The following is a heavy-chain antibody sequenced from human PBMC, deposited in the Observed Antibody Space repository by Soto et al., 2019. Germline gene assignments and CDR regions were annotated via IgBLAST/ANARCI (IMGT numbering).Heavy chain of an antibody. J-gene: IGHJ5*02. V-gene: IGHV3-74*01. CDR3: ARVPYCSSSGCYSWFDP. CDR2: INSDGSST. D-gene: IGHD2-2*01. Sequence: PGGSLRLSCAASGFTFSSYWMHWVRQAPGKGLVWVSRINSDGSSTRYADSVKGRFTISRDNAKNTLYLQMNSLRAEDTAVYYCARVPYCSSSGCYSWFDPWGQGTLVTVSS. CDR1: GFTFSSYW.